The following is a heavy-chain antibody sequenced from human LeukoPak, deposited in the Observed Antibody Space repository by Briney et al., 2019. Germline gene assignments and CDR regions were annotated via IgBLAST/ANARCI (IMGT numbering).Heavy chain of an antibody. J-gene: IGHJ5*02. Sequence: GGSLRLSCAASGFTFSSYSMNWVRQAPGKGLEWVSSISSSSSYIYYADSVKGRFTISRDNAKNSLYLQMNSLRAEDTAVYYCARVELITGTPASDPWGQGTLVTVSS. CDR1: GFTFSSYS. CDR3: ARVELITGTPASDP. D-gene: IGHD1-7*01. CDR2: ISSSSSYI. V-gene: IGHV3-21*01.